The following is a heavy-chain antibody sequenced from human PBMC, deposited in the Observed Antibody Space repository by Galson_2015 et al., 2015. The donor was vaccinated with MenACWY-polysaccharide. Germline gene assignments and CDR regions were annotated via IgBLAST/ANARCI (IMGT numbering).Heavy chain of an antibody. J-gene: IGHJ4*02. Sequence: ETLSLTCTVSGGSINSYYWSWIRQPPGQGLEWIGYIFYTGTTNYNPSLRSRVTISVDTSKNQFSLRLSSMTAADTAVYYCARDTSVSSIPTFDYWGQGTLVTVSS. CDR1: GGSINSYY. V-gene: IGHV4-59*01. D-gene: IGHD5/OR15-5a*01. CDR3: ARDTSVSSIPTFDY. CDR2: IFYTGTT.